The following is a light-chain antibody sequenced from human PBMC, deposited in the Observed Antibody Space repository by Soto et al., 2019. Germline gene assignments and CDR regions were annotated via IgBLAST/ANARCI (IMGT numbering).Light chain of an antibody. Sequence: DIHMTQSPSSLSASVVYRVTITCGAIQSISIYLNWYQQKPGKAPKLLIYAASSLQSGVPSRFSGSGSGTDFTLTISSLQPEDFATYYCQQSYSTPITFGQGTRLEI. CDR3: QQSYSTPIT. CDR2: AAS. J-gene: IGKJ5*01. V-gene: IGKV1-39*01. CDR1: QSISIY.